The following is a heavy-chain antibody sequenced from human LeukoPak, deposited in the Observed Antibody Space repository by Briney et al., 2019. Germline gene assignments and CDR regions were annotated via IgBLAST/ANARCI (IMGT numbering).Heavy chain of an antibody. CDR3: ASNGYSYGRYYYGMDV. V-gene: IGHV3-48*04. J-gene: IGHJ6*02. CDR2: ISSSSSTI. CDR1: GFTSSSYS. Sequence: PGGSLRLSCAASGFTSSSYSMNWVRQAPGKGLEWVSYISSSSSTIYYADSVKGRFTISRDNAKNSLYLQMNSLRAEDTAVYYCASNGYSYGRYYYGMDVWGQGTTVTVSS. D-gene: IGHD5-18*01.